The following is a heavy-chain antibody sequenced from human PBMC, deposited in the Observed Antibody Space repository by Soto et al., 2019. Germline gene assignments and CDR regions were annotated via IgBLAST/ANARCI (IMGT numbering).Heavy chain of an antibody. CDR2: IDPSDSYT. CDR3: ARHGSGTRMYYGMDV. D-gene: IGHD1-7*01. J-gene: IGHJ6*02. CDR1: GYSFTSYW. V-gene: IGHV5-10-1*01. Sequence: GESLKISCKGSGYSFTSYWISWVRQMPGKGLEWMGRIDPSDSYTNYSPSFQGHVTISADKSISTAYLQWSSLKASDTAMYYCARHGSGTRMYYGMDVWGQGTTVTVSS.